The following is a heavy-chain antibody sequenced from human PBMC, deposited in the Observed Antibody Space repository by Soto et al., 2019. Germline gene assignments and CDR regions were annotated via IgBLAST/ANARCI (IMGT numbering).Heavy chain of an antibody. D-gene: IGHD6-19*01. CDR1: GYTFTSYG. CDR3: ARDPSIAVAGTLFDY. J-gene: IGHJ4*02. Sequence: ASVKVSCKASGYTFTSYGISWVRQAPGQGLEWMGWISAYNGNTNYAQKLQGRVTMTTDTSTSTAYMELRSLRSDDTAVYYCARDPSIAVAGTLFDYWGQGTLVTVSS. CDR2: ISAYNGNT. V-gene: IGHV1-18*01.